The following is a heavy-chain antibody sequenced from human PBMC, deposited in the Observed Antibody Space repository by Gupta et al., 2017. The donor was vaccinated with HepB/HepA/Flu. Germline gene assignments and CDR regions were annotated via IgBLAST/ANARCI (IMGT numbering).Heavy chain of an antibody. J-gene: IGHJ4*02. Sequence: QVQLVESGGGVVQPGRSLRLSCAASGFTFSSYGMHWVRQAPGKGLEWVAVISYDGSNKYEADAVKGRFTISRDNSKKTLYLKMKRMRAEDTAVYYCAKETNWGYYFDYGGQGTLVAVSS. CDR2: ISYDGSNK. CDR1: GFTFSSYG. CDR3: AKETNWGYYFDY. D-gene: IGHD7-27*01. V-gene: IGHV3-30*18.